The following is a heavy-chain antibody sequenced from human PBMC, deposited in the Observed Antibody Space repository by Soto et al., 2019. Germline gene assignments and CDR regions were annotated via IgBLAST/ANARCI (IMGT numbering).Heavy chain of an antibody. CDR3: ARVFSDSSSFFDP. D-gene: IGHD6-13*01. CDR2: IYYSGST. CDR1: GGSISSGGYY. J-gene: IGHJ5*02. V-gene: IGHV4-31*03. Sequence: LQTMCLSCTVSGGSISSGGYYWSWIRQHPGKGLEWIGYIYYSGSTYYNPSLKSRVTISVDTSKNQFSLKLSSVTAADTAVYYCARVFSDSSSFFDPWGQGTLVTVSS.